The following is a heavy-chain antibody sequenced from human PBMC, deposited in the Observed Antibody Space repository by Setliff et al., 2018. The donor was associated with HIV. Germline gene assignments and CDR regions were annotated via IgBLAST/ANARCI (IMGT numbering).Heavy chain of an antibody. V-gene: IGHV4-34*01. CDR3: ARLSGDLHMDV. CDR1: GGSFSGYY. CDR2: INHSGST. D-gene: IGHD7-27*01. J-gene: IGHJ6*03. Sequence: SETLSLTCAVYGGSFSGYYWSWIRQPPGKGLEWIGEINHSGSTNYNPSLKSRVTISVDTSKNQFSLKLSSVTAADTAVYYCARLSGDLHMDVWGKGTTVTVSS.